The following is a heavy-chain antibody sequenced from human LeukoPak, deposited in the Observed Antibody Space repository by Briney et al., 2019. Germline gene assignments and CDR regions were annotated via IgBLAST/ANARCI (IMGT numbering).Heavy chain of an antibody. Sequence: PGGSLRLSCAASGFTFSSYAMSWVRQAPGKGLEWVSAISGSGGSTYYADSVKGRFTISRDNSKNTLYLQMNSLRAEDTAVYYCARDRSVVVPATIRLDYWGQGTLVTVSS. V-gene: IGHV3-23*01. D-gene: IGHD2-2*02. J-gene: IGHJ4*02. CDR2: ISGSGGST. CDR1: GFTFSSYA. CDR3: ARDRSVVVPATIRLDY.